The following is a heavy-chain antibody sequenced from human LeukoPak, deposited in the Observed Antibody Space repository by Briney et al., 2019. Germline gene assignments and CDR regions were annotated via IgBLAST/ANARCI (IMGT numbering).Heavy chain of an antibody. V-gene: IGHV3-23*01. D-gene: IGHD2-2*01. CDR1: GFTFSGYA. Sequence: PGGSLRLSCAASGFTFSGYAMSWVRQAPGKWLEWVSAISGSGGSTYYADSVKGRFTISRDNSKNTLYLQMNSLRAEDTAVYYCAKGGQGVVRAAIAYWGQGTLVTVSS. CDR3: AKGGQGVVRAAIAY. J-gene: IGHJ4*02. CDR2: ISGSGGST.